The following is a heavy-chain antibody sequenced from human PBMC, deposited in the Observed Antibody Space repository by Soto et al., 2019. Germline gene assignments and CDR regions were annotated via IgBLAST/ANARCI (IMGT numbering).Heavy chain of an antibody. CDR3: TTGSSNYNYYYGMDV. CDR1: GFTFSNAG. CDR2: IKSKTDGGKT. D-gene: IGHD4-4*01. Sequence: GGSLRLSCAASGFTFSNAGMNWVRQAPGKGLEWVGGIKSKTDGGKTDYAAPVKGRFTISRDDSKNTLYLQMNSLKTEDTAVYYCTTGSSNYNYYYGMDVWGQGTTVTVSS. J-gene: IGHJ6*02. V-gene: IGHV3-15*07.